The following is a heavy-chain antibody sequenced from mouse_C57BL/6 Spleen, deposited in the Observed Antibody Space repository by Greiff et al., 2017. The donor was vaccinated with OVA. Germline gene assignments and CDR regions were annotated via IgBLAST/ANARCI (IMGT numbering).Heavy chain of an antibody. Sequence: VQLQQSGAELARPGASVKLSCKASGYTFTSYGISWVKQRTGQGLEWIGEIYPRSGNTYYNEKFKGKATLTADKSSSTAYMELRSLTSEDSAVYFCARGWDLYYAMDYWGQGTSVTVSS. J-gene: IGHJ4*01. CDR2: IYPRSGNT. CDR1: GYTFTSYG. D-gene: IGHD4-1*01. CDR3: ARGWDLYYAMDY. V-gene: IGHV1-81*01.